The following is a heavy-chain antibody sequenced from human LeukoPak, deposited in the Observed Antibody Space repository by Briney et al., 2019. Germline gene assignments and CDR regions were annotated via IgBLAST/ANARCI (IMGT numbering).Heavy chain of an antibody. CDR1: GYTFTGYY. D-gene: IGHD3-3*01. Sequence: ASVKVSCKASGYTFTGYYMHWVRQAPGQGLEWMGWINPSSGGTNYAQKFQGRVTMTRDTSISTAYMELSRLRSDDTAVYYCARGSDLEWLLYYFDYWGQGTLVTVSS. CDR2: INPSSGGT. CDR3: ARGSDLEWLLYYFDY. V-gene: IGHV1-2*02. J-gene: IGHJ4*02.